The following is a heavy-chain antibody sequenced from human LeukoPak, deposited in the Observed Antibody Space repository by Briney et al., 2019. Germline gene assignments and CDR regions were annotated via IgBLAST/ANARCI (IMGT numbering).Heavy chain of an antibody. J-gene: IGHJ4*02. D-gene: IGHD3-10*01. V-gene: IGHV1-2*02. CDR3: ARAEGSGSYYIFD. Sequence: ASVKVSCKASGYTFTGYYMHWVQQAPGQGLEWMGWINPNSGGTNYAQKFQGRVTMTRDTSISTAYMELSRLRSDDTAVYYCARAEGSGSYYIFDWGQGTLVTVSS. CDR1: GYTFTGYY. CDR2: INPNSGGT.